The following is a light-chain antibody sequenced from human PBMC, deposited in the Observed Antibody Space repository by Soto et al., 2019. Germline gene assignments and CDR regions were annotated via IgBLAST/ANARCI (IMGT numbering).Light chain of an antibody. CDR2: DAS. CDR3: QQRSNWPPFT. Sequence: EIVLTQSPATLSLSPGDRATLSCRASQSVSTYLACYQQKPGQAPRLLIYDASNRATGIPARFSGSGSGTDFTLTISSLEPEDFAVYYCQQRSNWPPFTFGPGTKVDIK. V-gene: IGKV3-11*01. J-gene: IGKJ3*01. CDR1: QSVSTY.